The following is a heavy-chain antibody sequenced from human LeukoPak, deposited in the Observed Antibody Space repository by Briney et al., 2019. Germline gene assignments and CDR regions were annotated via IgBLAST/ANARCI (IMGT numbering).Heavy chain of an antibody. D-gene: IGHD5-12*01. CDR2: ISSSGSTI. J-gene: IGHJ3*02. V-gene: IGHV3-48*03. Sequence: PGGSLRLSCAASGFTFSSYEMNWVRQAPGKGLEWVSYISSSGSTIYYADSVKGRFTISRDNAKNSLYLQMNSLRAEDTAVYYCARPRGYSGYDYAFDIWGQGTMVTVSS. CDR3: ARPRGYSGYDYAFDI. CDR1: GFTFSSYE.